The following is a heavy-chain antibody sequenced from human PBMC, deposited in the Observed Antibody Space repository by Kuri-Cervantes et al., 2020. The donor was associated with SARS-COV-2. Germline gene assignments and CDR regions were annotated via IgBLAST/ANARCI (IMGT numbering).Heavy chain of an antibody. V-gene: IGHV2-70*04. CDR1: GFSLNTNGNR. J-gene: IGHJ4*02. CDR3: ARMGDGYAFEY. D-gene: IGHD5-24*01. Sequence: SGPTLVKPTATLAVTCTFSGFSLNTNGNRVSWIRQTPGKALEWLARIDWDDDTLYRTSLKSRLISSKDTSKIQVVLTLTNGDPGDTGTSYCARMGDGYAFEYWGQGPVVTVSS. CDR2: IDWDDDT.